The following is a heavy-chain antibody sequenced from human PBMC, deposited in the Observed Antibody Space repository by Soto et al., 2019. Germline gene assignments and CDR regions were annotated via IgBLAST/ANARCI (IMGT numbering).Heavy chain of an antibody. CDR1: GGTFSSYA. V-gene: IGHV1-69*06. D-gene: IGHD6-13*01. CDR3: ARSLAAAGNNWFDP. Sequence: QGQLVQSGAEVKKPGSSVKVSCKASGGTFSSYAISWVRQAPGQGLEWMGGIIPIFGTANYAQKFQGRVTFTSDKSTSTAYMELRSLRSEDTAVYFCARSLAAAGNNWFDPGVQGTLVTVSS. CDR2: IIPIFGTA. J-gene: IGHJ5*02.